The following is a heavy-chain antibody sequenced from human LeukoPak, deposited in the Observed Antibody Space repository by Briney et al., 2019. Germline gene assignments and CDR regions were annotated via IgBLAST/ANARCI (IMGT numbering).Heavy chain of an antibody. Sequence: GSSVKVFCKASGYTFTGYYMHWVRQAPGQGLEWMGRINPNSGGTNYAQKFQGRVTMTRDTSISTAYMELSRLRSDDTAVYYCARDPSAYYDSSGYNDYWGQGTLVTVSS. V-gene: IGHV1-2*06. J-gene: IGHJ4*02. CDR1: GYTFTGYY. CDR2: INPNSGGT. CDR3: ARDPSAYYDSSGYNDY. D-gene: IGHD3-22*01.